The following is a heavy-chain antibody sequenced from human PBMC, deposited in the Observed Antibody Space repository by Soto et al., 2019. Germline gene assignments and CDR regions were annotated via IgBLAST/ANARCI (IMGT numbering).Heavy chain of an antibody. V-gene: IGHV3-30-3*01. CDR1: GFTFSSYA. CDR3: ARAVGAIPPLDY. J-gene: IGHJ4*02. Sequence: QVQLVESGGGVVQPGRSLRLSCAASGFTFSSYAMHWVRQAPGKGLEWVAVISYDGSNKYYADSVKGRFTISRDNSKNTLYLQMNSLRAEDTAVYYCARAVGAIPPLDYWGQGTLVTVSS. CDR2: ISYDGSNK. D-gene: IGHD1-26*01.